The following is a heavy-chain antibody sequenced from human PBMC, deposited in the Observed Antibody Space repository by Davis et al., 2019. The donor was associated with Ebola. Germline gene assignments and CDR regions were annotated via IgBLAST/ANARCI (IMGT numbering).Heavy chain of an antibody. CDR2: TSYEGSNK. CDR3: ASIRRPYYYGMDV. CDR1: GFTFSTYP. D-gene: IGHD2-21*01. Sequence: GGSLRLSCAASGFTFSTYPIHWVRQAPGKGLEWVGVTSYEGSNKYYADSVKGRFTISRDNSKNTLYLQMNSLRAEDTAVYYCASIRRPYYYGMDVWGQGTTVTVSS. V-gene: IGHV3-30*14. J-gene: IGHJ6*02.